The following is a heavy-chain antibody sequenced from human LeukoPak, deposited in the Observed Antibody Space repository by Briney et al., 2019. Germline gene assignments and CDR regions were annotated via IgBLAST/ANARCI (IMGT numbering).Heavy chain of an antibody. CDR3: ARGAYYDSSGYYYGADYYYMDV. V-gene: IGHV1-18*01. CDR2: ISAYNGNT. J-gene: IGHJ6*03. Sequence: GASVKVSCKASGYTFTSYGISWVRQAPGQGLEWMGWISAYNGNTNYAQKLQGRVTMTTDTSTSTAYMELRSLRSDDTAVYYCARGAYYDSSGYYYGADYYYMDVWGKGTTVTVSS. D-gene: IGHD3-22*01. CDR1: GYTFTSYG.